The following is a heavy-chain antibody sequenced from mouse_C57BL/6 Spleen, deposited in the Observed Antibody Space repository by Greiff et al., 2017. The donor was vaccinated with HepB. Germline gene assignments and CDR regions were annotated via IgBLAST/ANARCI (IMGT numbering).Heavy chain of an antibody. V-gene: IGHV1-26*01. D-gene: IGHD1-1*01. Sequence: EVQLQQSGPELVKPGASVKISCKASGYTFTDYYMNWVKQSHGKSLEWIGDINPNNGGTSYNQKFKGKATLTVDKSSSTAYMELRSLTSEDSAVYYCARRGYYGSRYYAMDYWGQGTSVTVSS. CDR3: ARRGYYGSRYYAMDY. CDR1: GYTFTDYY. CDR2: INPNNGGT. J-gene: IGHJ4*01.